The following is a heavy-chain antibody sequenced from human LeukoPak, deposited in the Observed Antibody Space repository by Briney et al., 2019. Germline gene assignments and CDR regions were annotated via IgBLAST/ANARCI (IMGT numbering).Heavy chain of an antibody. J-gene: IGHJ4*02. D-gene: IGHD4-23*01. CDR2: ITSGGSDI. V-gene: IGHV3-21*05. CDR1: GFGFSAAA. Sequence: NPGGSLRLSCGASGFGFSAAAMHWVRQAPGKGLEWVSYITSGGSDIAYADSVKGRFTISRDNANNTLFLQMSSLRVEDTAVHYCARLITYGGRDYWGQGTLVTVSS. CDR3: ARLITYGGRDY.